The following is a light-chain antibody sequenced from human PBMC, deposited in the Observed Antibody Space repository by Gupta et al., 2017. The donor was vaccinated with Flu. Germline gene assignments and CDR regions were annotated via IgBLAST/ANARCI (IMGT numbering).Light chain of an antibody. Sequence: DIQMTQSPSSLSASVGDRVTITCRASQSISSYLNWYQQKPGKAPKLLIYAASSVQSGVPSRFSGSGAGTDFTLTISSLQPEDFATYYWQQSYSLWTFGQGTKVEIK. CDR3: QQSYSLWT. CDR1: QSISSY. CDR2: AAS. V-gene: IGKV1-39*01. J-gene: IGKJ1*01.